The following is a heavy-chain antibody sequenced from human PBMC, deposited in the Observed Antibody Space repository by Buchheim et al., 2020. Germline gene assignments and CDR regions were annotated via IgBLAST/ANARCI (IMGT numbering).Heavy chain of an antibody. J-gene: IGHJ6*02. CDR2: INHSGST. CDR1: GGSFSGYY. Sequence: QVQLQQWGAGLLKPSETLSLTCAVYGGSFSGYYWSWIRQPPGKGLEWIGEINHSGSTNYNPSLKSRVTISVDTSKNQFSLKLSSVTAADTAVYYCARLTAVRGYCSSTSCYRANYYYYGMDVWGQGTT. V-gene: IGHV4-34*01. CDR3: ARLTAVRGYCSSTSCYRANYYYYGMDV. D-gene: IGHD2-2*01.